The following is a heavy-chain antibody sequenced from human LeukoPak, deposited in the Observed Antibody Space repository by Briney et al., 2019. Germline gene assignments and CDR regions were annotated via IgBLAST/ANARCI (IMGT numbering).Heavy chain of an antibody. CDR1: GYTFTSYD. J-gene: IGHJ3*02. V-gene: IGHV1-8*03. CDR3: ARERGWFAFDI. CDR2: MNPNSGNT. Sequence: ASVKVSCKASGYTFTSYDINWVRQATGQGLEWMGWMNPNSGNTGYAQKFQGRVTITRNASTGTAYMELSSLRSEDTAVYYCARERGWFAFDIWGQGAMITVSS. D-gene: IGHD6-19*01.